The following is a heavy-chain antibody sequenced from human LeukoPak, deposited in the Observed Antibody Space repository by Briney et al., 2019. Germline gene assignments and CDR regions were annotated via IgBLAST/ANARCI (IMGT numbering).Heavy chain of an antibody. CDR3: ARNMGDGSGIIDY. J-gene: IGHJ4*02. CDR1: GYSISSSSW. Sequence: SETLSLTCAVSGYSISSSSWWGWIRQPPGKGLEWIGYIYYSGSIYYNPSLKSRVTMSVDTSKNQFSLKLSSVTAVDTAVYYCARNMGDGSGIIDYWGQGTLVTVSS. CDR2: IYYSGSI. D-gene: IGHD3-10*01. V-gene: IGHV4-28*05.